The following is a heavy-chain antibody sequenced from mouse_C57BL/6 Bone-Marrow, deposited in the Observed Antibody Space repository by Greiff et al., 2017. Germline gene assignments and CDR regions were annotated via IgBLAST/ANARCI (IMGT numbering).Heavy chain of an antibody. CDR3: ARYGGYYRFAY. V-gene: IGHV1-18*01. CDR2: INPNNGGT. Sequence: LVKPGASVKIPCKASGYTFTDYNMDWVKQSHGKSLEWIGDINPNNGGTIYNQKFKGKATLTVDKSSSTAYMELRSLTSEDTAVYYCARYGGYYRFAYWGQGTLVTVSA. CDR1: GYTFTDYN. J-gene: IGHJ3*01. D-gene: IGHD2-3*01.